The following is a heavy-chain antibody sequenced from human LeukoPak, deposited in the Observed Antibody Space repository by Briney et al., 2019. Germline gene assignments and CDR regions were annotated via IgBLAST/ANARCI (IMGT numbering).Heavy chain of an antibody. Sequence: SQTLSLTCAISGDSVSSKSAAWNWIRQSPSRGLEWLGRTYYRSKWYNDYAVSVKSRITLNPDTSKNQFSLQLNSVTPEDTAVYYSPARPINYGAYVADYWGQGTLVTVSS. J-gene: IGHJ4*02. CDR1: GDSVSSKSAA. D-gene: IGHD4-17*01. CDR3: PARPINYGAYVADY. V-gene: IGHV6-1*01. CDR2: TYYRSKWYN.